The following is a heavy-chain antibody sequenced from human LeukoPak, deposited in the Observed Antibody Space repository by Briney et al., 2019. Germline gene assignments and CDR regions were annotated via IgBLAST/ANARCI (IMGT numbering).Heavy chain of an antibody. D-gene: IGHD3-22*01. CDR3: ARGANYYDSSAVFY. J-gene: IGHJ4*02. CDR1: GVAFGSYA. Sequence: PGRSLRLSCVASGVAFGSYAMHWVRQAPGKGLEWVAVISYDGSNKYYADSVKGRFTISRDNSKNTLYLQMNSLRAQDTAVYYCARGANYYDSSAVFYWGQGTLGTVSS. CDR2: ISYDGSNK. V-gene: IGHV3-30*01.